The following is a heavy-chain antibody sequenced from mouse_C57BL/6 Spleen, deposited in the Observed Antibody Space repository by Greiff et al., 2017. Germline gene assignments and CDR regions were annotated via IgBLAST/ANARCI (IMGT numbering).Heavy chain of an antibody. CDR3: ASVYYECDNARDD. Sequence: QVQLQQSGAELVKPGASVKISCKASGYAFSSSWMNWVKQRPGQGLEWIGQIYPADGDTNYNGKFKGKATLTADTSSSTAYMQLSSLPSEDTADDCCASVYYECDNARDDWGQGTSGTVSS. D-gene: IGHD2-4*01. CDR1: GYAFSSSW. V-gene: IGHV1-80*01. CDR2: IYPADGDT. J-gene: IGHJ4*01.